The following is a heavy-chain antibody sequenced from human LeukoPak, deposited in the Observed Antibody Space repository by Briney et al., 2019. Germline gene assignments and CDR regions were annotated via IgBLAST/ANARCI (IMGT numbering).Heavy chain of an antibody. Sequence: ASVKVSCKASGYTFTSYGISWVRQAPGQGLEWMGWISAYNGNTNYAQKLQGRVTMTTDTPTSTAYMELRSLRSDDTAVYYCARIGQQLHYPYYFDYWGQGTLVTVSS. D-gene: IGHD6-13*01. CDR3: ARIGQQLHYPYYFDY. CDR1: GYTFTSYG. J-gene: IGHJ4*02. CDR2: ISAYNGNT. V-gene: IGHV1-18*01.